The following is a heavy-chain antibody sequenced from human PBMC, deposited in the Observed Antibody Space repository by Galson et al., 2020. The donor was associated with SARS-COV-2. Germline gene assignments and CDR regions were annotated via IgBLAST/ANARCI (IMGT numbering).Heavy chain of an antibody. CDR3: ARMQIAAAGNGGRYYYYYGMDV. CDR1: GYTFTSYA. CDR2: INAGNGNT. Sequence: ASVKVSCKASGYTFTSYAMHWVRQAPGQRLEWMGWINAGNGNTKYSQKFQGRVTITRDTSASTAYMELSSLRSEDTAVYYCARMQIAAAGNGGRYYYYYGMDVWGQGTTVTVSS. D-gene: IGHD6-13*01. J-gene: IGHJ6*02. V-gene: IGHV1-3*01.